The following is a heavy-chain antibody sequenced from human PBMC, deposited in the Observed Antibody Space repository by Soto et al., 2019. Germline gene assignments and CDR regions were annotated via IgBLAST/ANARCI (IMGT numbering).Heavy chain of an antibody. D-gene: IGHD2-8*01. CDR2: ISGSADST. CDR1: GFSFSSFA. J-gene: IGHJ6*02. CDR3: AKTRGAMIYAISVYGMDV. V-gene: IGHV3-23*01. Sequence: EVQLLESGGGFIHPGGSLRLSCAASGFSFSSFAMNWVRQAPGKGLEWVSIISGSADSTLYADSVQGRFTISRDNSKSTLYLQINSLRAEDTAVYYCAKTRGAMIYAISVYGMDVWGQGTTVTVSS.